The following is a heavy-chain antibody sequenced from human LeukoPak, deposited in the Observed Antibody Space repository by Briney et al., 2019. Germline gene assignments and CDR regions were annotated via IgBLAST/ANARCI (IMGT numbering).Heavy chain of an antibody. D-gene: IGHD3-22*01. V-gene: IGHV4-30-2*01. Sequence: SETLSLTCTVSGGSISSGGYYWSWIRQPPGKGLEWIGYIHHSGSTYYNPSLKSRVTISVDRSKNQFSLKLSSVTAADTAVYYCARDRRDYYDSSGCFGYWGQGTLVTVSS. CDR2: IHHSGST. J-gene: IGHJ4*02. CDR1: GGSISSGGYY. CDR3: ARDRRDYYDSSGCFGY.